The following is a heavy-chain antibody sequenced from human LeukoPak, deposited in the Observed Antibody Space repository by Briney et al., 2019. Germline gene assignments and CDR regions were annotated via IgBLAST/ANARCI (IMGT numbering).Heavy chain of an antibody. J-gene: IGHJ4*02. CDR1: GFTFSSYA. V-gene: IGHV3-30-3*01. Sequence: GGSLRLSCAASGFTFSSYAMHWVRQAPGKGLEWVAVISYDGSNKYYADSVKGRFTIPRNNSKNTLYLQMNSLRAEDTAVYYCARGALWFGKSLDYWGQGTLVTVSS. CDR3: ARGALWFGKSLDY. CDR2: ISYDGSNK. D-gene: IGHD3-10*01.